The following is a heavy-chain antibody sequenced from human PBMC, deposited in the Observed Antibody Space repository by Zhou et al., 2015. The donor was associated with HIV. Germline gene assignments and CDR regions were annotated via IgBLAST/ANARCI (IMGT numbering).Heavy chain of an antibody. CDR2: IIPIFGTA. D-gene: IGHD5-18*01. CDR1: GGTFGTYG. Sequence: QVQLVQSGAEVKKPGSSVKVSCKASGGTFGTYGLTWVRQAPGQGLEWMGGIIPIFGTANYAQKFQGRVTITADESTSTAYMELSSLRSEDTAVYYCARVVRAGSLYSYATGPFDYWGQGTLVTVSS. J-gene: IGHJ4*02. V-gene: IGHV1-69*01. CDR3: ARVVRAGSLYSYATGPFDY.